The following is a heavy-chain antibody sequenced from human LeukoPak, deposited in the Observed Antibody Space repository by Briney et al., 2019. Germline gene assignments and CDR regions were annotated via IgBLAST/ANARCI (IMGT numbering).Heavy chain of an antibody. D-gene: IGHD4-23*01. CDR1: GGTFSNYA. Sequence: ASVKVSCKASGGTFSNYAISWVRQAPGQGLEWMGIINPSGGSTSYAQKFQGRVTMTRDMSTSTVYMELSSLRSEDTAVYYCARGPDYGGNSQYNWFDPWGQGTLVTVSS. V-gene: IGHV1-46*01. CDR2: INPSGGST. CDR3: ARGPDYGGNSQYNWFDP. J-gene: IGHJ5*02.